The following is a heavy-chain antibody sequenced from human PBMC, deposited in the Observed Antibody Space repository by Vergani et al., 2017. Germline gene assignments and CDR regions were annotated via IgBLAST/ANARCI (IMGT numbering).Heavy chain of an antibody. J-gene: IGHJ2*01. Sequence: QLQLQESGPGLVKPSETLSLTCTVSGGSISSSSYYWGWIRQPPGKGLEWIGSIYYSGSTYYNPSLKSRVTISVDTSKNQFSLKLSSVTAADTAVYYCAREAYCGGDCYSLNYWYFDLWGRGTLVTVSS. V-gene: IGHV4-39*07. CDR3: AREAYCGGDCYSLNYWYFDL. CDR2: IYYSGST. D-gene: IGHD2-21*02. CDR1: GGSISSSSYY.